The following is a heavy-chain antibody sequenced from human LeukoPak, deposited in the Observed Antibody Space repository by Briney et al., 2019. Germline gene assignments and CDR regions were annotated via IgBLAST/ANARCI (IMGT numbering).Heavy chain of an antibody. CDR1: GFSFSSYW. J-gene: IGHJ4*02. Sequence: GGSLRLSYEASGFSFSSYWMSWVRQAPGKGLEWVANIKQDGSEKYYVDSVKGRFTISRDNAKSSLYLQMNSLRAEDTAVYYCARGWVKNDYWGQGTLVTVSS. V-gene: IGHV3-7*01. CDR2: IKQDGSEK. CDR3: ARGWVKNDY. D-gene: IGHD2-21*01.